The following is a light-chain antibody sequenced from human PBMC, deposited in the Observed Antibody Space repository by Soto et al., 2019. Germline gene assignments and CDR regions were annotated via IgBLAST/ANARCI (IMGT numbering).Light chain of an antibody. CDR2: DAS. Sequence: EIVLTQSPATLSLSPGERATLSCRASQSVSRYLAWYQQKPGQAPRLLIFDASNRATGIPARFSGSGSGTDFTLTINSLVPEDFAIYYCQQRSDWPPYSFGQGTRL. J-gene: IGKJ2*01. V-gene: IGKV3-11*01. CDR1: QSVSRY. CDR3: QQRSDWPPYS.